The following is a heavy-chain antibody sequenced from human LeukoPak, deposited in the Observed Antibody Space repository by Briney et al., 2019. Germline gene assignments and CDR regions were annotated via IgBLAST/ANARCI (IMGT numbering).Heavy chain of an antibody. J-gene: IGHJ4*02. Sequence: PGRSLRLSCAASGCTFSRYPMPWVRQASGQAPGKGLECVAVISYDGSTQHYADSVKGRFAISRDNAKNSLFLQMNSLRAEDTAVYCCARVPYGGNIDYWGQGTLVTVSS. CDR3: ARVPYGGNIDY. D-gene: IGHD4-23*01. V-gene: IGHV3-30*09. CDR2: ISYDGSTQ. CDR1: GCTFSRYP.